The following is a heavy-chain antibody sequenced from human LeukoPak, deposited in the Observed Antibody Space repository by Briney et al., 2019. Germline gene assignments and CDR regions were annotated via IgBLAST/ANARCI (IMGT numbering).Heavy chain of an antibody. CDR2: INHSGST. D-gene: IGHD3-22*01. Sequence: SETLSLTCAVYGGSFSGYYWSWIRQPPGKGLEWIGEINHSGSTNYNPSLKSRVTISVDTSKNQFSLKLSSVTAADTAVYYCARVKTLGGYDAFDIWGQGTMVTVSS. CDR3: ARVKTLGGYDAFDI. CDR1: GGSFSGYY. V-gene: IGHV4-34*01. J-gene: IGHJ3*02.